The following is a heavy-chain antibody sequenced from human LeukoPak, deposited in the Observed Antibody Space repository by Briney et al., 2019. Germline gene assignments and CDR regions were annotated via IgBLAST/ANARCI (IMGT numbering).Heavy chain of an antibody. CDR1: GGSISSGSYY. Sequence: PSETLSLTCTVSGGSISSGSYYWSWIRQPAGKGLEWIGRIYTSGSTNYNPSLKSRVTISVDTSKNQFSLKLSSVTAADTAVYYCARGSGTTSYYYYYMDVWGKGTTVTVSS. J-gene: IGHJ6*03. V-gene: IGHV4-61*02. CDR3: ARGSGTTSYYYYYMDV. CDR2: IYTSGST. D-gene: IGHD1-7*01.